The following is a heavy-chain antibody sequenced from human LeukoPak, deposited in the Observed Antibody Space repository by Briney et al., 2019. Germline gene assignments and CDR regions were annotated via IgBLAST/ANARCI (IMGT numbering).Heavy chain of an antibody. CDR1: GYSFTSYW. Sequence: GESLKISCKGSGYSFTSYWISWVRQMPGKGLEWMGRIDPSDSYTNYSPSFQGHVTISADKSISTAYLQWSSLKASDTAMYYCASVYCSSTSCSRDWFDPWGQGTLVTVSS. D-gene: IGHD2-2*01. J-gene: IGHJ5*02. CDR2: IDPSDSYT. CDR3: ASVYCSSTSCSRDWFDP. V-gene: IGHV5-10-1*01.